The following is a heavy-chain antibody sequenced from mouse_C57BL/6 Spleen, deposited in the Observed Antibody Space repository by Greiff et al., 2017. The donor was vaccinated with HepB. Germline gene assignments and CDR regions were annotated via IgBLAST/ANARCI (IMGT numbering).Heavy chain of an antibody. CDR3: ARSHYYGSSYVPFDYAMDY. D-gene: IGHD1-1*01. J-gene: IGHJ4*01. CDR2: INPNNGGT. Sequence: EVQLQQSGPELVKPGASVKIPCKASGYTFTDYNMDWVKQSHGKSLEWIGDINPNNGGTIYNQKFKGKATLTVDKSSSTAYMELRSLTSEDTAVYYCARSHYYGSSYVPFDYAMDYWGQRTSVTVSS. CDR1: GYTFTDYN. V-gene: IGHV1-18*01.